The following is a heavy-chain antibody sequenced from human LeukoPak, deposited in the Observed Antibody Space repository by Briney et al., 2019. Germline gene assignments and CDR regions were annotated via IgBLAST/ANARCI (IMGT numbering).Heavy chain of an antibody. CDR3: ARDHCSSSSCLDI. Sequence: SETLSLTCTVSGYSISSGYYWGWIRQPPGKGLEWIVSIYHSGSTYYNPSLKSRVTISVDTSKNQFSLKLSSVTAADTAVYYCARDHCSSSSCLDIWGQGTMVTVSS. CDR2: IYHSGST. J-gene: IGHJ3*02. V-gene: IGHV4-38-2*02. D-gene: IGHD2-15*01. CDR1: GYSISSGYY.